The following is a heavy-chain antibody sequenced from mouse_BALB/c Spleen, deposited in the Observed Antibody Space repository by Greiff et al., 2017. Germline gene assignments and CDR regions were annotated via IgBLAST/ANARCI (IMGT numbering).Heavy chain of an antibody. D-gene: IGHD2-4*01. Sequence: VQGVESGAELVRPGSSVKISCKASGYAFSSYWMNWVKQRPGQGLEWIGQIYPGDGDTNYNGKFKGKATLTADKSSSTAYMQLSSLTSEDSAVYFCARGETMNFDYWGQGTTLTVSA. J-gene: IGHJ2*01. V-gene: IGHV1-80*01. CDR1: GYAFSSYW. CDR3: ARGETMNFDY. CDR2: IYPGDGDT.